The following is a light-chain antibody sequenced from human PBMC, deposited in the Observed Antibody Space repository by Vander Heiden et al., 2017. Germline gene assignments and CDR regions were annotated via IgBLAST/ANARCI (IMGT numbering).Light chain of an antibody. V-gene: IGKV1-39*01. CDR1: QTITNY. J-gene: IGKJ1*01. CDR2: AAS. Sequence: DIQMTQSPSSLSASVGDRVSMSCRASQTITNYLNWYQQKPGKAPKVLIYAASSLQSGVPSRFSGSGSGTDFTLTITSLQPEDFATYYCQQSYTTPRTFGQGTKVEVK. CDR3: QQSYTTPRT.